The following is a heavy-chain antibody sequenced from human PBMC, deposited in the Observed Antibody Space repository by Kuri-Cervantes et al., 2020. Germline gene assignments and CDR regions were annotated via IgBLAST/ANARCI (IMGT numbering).Heavy chain of an antibody. Sequence: GGSLRLSCAASGFTFSSYGMHWVRQAPGKGLEWVAVISYDGSNKYYADSVKGRFTISRDNSKNTLYLQMNSLRAEDTAVYYCAREGYCSSTSCYDDYWGQGTLVTVSS. CDR2: ISYDGSNK. CDR3: AREGYCSSTSCYDDY. D-gene: IGHD2-2*01. CDR1: GFTFSSYG. J-gene: IGHJ4*02. V-gene: IGHV3-30*03.